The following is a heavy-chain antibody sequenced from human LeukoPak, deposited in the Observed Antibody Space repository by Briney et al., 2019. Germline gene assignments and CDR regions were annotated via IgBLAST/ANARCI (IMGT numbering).Heavy chain of an antibody. CDR1: GGSISSSSYY. Sequence: SETLSLTCTVSGGSISSSSYYWSWIRQPPGKGLEWIGYIYYSGSTNYNPSLKSRVTISVDTSKNQFSLKLSSVTAADTAVYYCARFSVDSSGYDYWGQGTLVTVSS. J-gene: IGHJ4*02. D-gene: IGHD3-22*01. CDR2: IYYSGST. CDR3: ARFSVDSSGYDY. V-gene: IGHV4-61*01.